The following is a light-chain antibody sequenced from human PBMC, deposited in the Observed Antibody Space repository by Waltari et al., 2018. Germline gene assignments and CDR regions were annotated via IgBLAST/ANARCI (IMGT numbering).Light chain of an antibody. CDR3: QQRSNWPPEALS. Sequence: EIVLTQSPATLSLSPGERATLSCRASQSVSSYLAWYQQKPGQAPRRLIYDASNRATGIPARFSGSGSVTDFTLTISSLEPEDFAVYYCQQRSNWPPEALSFGGGTKVEIK. J-gene: IGKJ4*01. V-gene: IGKV3-11*01. CDR2: DAS. CDR1: QSVSSY.